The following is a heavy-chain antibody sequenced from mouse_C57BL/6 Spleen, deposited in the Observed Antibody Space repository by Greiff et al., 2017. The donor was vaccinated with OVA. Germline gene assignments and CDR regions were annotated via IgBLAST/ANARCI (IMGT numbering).Heavy chain of an antibody. J-gene: IGHJ3*01. V-gene: IGHV1-18*01. Sequence: VQLQQSGPELVKPGASVKIPCKASGYTFTDYNMDWVKQSHGKSLEWIGDINPNNGGTIYNQKFKGKATLTVDKSSSPAYMELRSLTTEDTAVYYCARWGKTFRPWCAYWGQGTLVTVSA. CDR3: ARWGKTFRPWCAY. CDR2: INPNNGGT. CDR1: GYTFTDYN.